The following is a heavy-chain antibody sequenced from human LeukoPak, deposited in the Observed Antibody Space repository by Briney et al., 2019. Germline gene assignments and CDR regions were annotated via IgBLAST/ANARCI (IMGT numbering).Heavy chain of an antibody. J-gene: IGHJ4*02. CDR1: GFTFSSYT. D-gene: IGHD6-19*01. Sequence: GGSLRLSCAVSGFTFSSYTMNWVRQAPGKGLEWVSSISSSSTYIYYADSVKGRFTISRDDAKNSVFLQMSSLRAEDTAVYYCARVRHSSEVGADYWGQGTLVTVSS. CDR3: ARVRHSSEVGADY. CDR2: ISSSSTYI. V-gene: IGHV3-21*01.